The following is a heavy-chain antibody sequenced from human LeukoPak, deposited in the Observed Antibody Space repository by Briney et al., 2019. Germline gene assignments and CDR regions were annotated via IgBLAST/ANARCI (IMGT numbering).Heavy chain of an antibody. V-gene: IGHV4-30-2*01. Sequence: PSETLSLTCTVSGGSISSGGYYWSWIRQHPGKGLEWIGYIYQSENTYYNPSLTSRVTISADRSKNQFSLKLSSVTAADTAVYYCAKGSCTGGSCYSFNLWGQGTLVTVSS. CDR3: AKGSCTGGSCYSFNL. CDR1: GGSISSGGYY. D-gene: IGHD2-15*01. J-gene: IGHJ5*02. CDR2: IYQSENT.